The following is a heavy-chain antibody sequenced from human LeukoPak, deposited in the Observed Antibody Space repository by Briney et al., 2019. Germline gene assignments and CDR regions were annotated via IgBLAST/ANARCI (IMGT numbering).Heavy chain of an antibody. CDR1: GFTFADYG. Sequence: GGSLRLSCEDSGFTFADYGLSWVRQGPGKGPQWVAGINWSGDNTFYADSVKGRFTIFRDNTKKTLYLQMDNLRGDDTATYYCARDLSSNWSNLGYWGQGTLVTVSS. CDR2: INWSGDNT. V-gene: IGHV3-20*04. J-gene: IGHJ4*02. CDR3: ARDLSSNWSNLGY. D-gene: IGHD6-13*01.